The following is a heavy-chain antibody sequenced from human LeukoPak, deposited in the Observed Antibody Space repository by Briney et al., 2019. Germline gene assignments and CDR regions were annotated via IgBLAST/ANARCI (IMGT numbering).Heavy chain of an antibody. J-gene: IGHJ4*02. CDR1: GGTFSSYA. CDR2: IIPILGIA. Sequence: GASVKVSCKASGGTFSSYAISWVRQAPGQGLEWMGRIIPILGIANYAQKFQGRVTITADKSTSTAYMELSSLRSEDTAVYYCARAADYGGNLPDYWGQGTLVTVSS. D-gene: IGHD4-23*01. CDR3: ARAADYGGNLPDY. V-gene: IGHV1-69*04.